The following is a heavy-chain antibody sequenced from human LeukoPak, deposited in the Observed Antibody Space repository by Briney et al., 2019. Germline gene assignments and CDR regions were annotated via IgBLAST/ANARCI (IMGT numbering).Heavy chain of an antibody. Sequence: GGSLRLSCAASGFTFSSYGMHWVRQAPGKGLEWVAVISYDGSNKYYADSVKGRFTISRDNSKNTLFLQVNSLRAEDTAVYYCAKASTNYYDTSGHFDYWGQGTLVTVSS. CDR1: GFTFSSYG. V-gene: IGHV3-30*18. J-gene: IGHJ4*02. CDR3: AKASTNYYDTSGHFDY. CDR2: ISYDGSNK. D-gene: IGHD3-22*01.